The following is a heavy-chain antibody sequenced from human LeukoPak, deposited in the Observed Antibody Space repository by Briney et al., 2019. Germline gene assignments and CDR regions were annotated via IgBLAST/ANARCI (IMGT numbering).Heavy chain of an antibody. D-gene: IGHD4-23*01. CDR2: LSGNGNTI. J-gene: IGHJ4*02. CDR3: AKALYGGHDY. V-gene: IGHV3-23*01. Sequence: GGSLRLSCAASGFTFSTYAMSWVRQAPGKGLECVSALSGNGNTIYYADSVKGRFTISRDNSKNTLSLQMNSLRAEDTAVCYCAKALYGGHDYWGQGTLVTVSS. CDR1: GFTFSTYA.